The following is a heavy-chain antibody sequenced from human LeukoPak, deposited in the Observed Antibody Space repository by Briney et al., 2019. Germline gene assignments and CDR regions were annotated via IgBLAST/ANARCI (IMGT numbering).Heavy chain of an antibody. V-gene: IGHV4-30-4*01. Sequence: PSETLSLTCTVSGGSISSSDYYWSWIRQPPGKGLEWIGYIYYSGSTSYNPSLKSRITISVDTSKNQFSLKLTSVTAADTAVYYCAGSPMTTVTISNWFDPWGQGTLVTVSS. CDR2: IYYSGST. D-gene: IGHD4-17*01. CDR1: GGSISSSDYY. J-gene: IGHJ5*02. CDR3: AGSPMTTVTISNWFDP.